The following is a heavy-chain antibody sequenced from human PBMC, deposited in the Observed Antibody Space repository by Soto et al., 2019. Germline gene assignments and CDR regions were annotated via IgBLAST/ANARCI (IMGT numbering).Heavy chain of an antibody. CDR3: ARGRIGYDSSNWFDP. Sequence: SETLSLTCTVSGGSINSAGHSWGWVRQSPGKGLEWIGYIYHSGSTYYNPSLKSRVTISVDRSKNQFSLKLSSVTAADTAVYYCARGRIGYDSSNWFDPWGQGTLVTVSS. J-gene: IGHJ5*02. CDR2: IYHSGST. CDR1: GGSINSAGHS. D-gene: IGHD3-22*01. V-gene: IGHV4-30-2*06.